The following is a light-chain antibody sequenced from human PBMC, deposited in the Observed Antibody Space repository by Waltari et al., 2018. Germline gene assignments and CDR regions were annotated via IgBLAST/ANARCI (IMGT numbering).Light chain of an antibody. J-gene: IGLJ3*02. Sequence: SSVLTQAPSVSVAPGQTATVTCGGGNIGSISVHWYQQKPARAPVLVVYLDSDRPSGIPERFSGSKSGNAATLTISRVEAGDEADYYCHVWDANTVMFGGGTKLTVL. CDR1: NIGSIS. CDR2: LDS. V-gene: IGLV3-21*02. CDR3: HVWDANTVM.